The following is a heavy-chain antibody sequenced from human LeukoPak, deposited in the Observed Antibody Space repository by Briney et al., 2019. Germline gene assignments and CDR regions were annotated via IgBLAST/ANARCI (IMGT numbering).Heavy chain of an antibody. CDR1: RFTFSTYA. CDR2: IKAGGGDP. V-gene: IGHV3-23*01. Sequence: TGGSLRLSCAASRFTFSTYAMGWVRQAPGKGLEWVSSIKAGGGDPFYADSVKGRFTISRDNSKNTLYLQMNSLRAEDTAVYYCAKMPTPSGYGLATFDYWGQGTLVTVSS. J-gene: IGHJ4*02. D-gene: IGHD5-12*01. CDR3: AKMPTPSGYGLATFDY.